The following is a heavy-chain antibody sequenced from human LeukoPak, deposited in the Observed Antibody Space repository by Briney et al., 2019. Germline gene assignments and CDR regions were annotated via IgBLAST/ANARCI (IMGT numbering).Heavy chain of an antibody. V-gene: IGHV1-69*13. D-gene: IGHD6-13*01. J-gene: IGHJ4*02. CDR2: IIPIFGTA. Sequence: SVPVSCMGSVGTFSSYAISWVGQAPGQGLEWMGGIIPIFGTANFAQMFQGRVTITADESTSTAYMELSSLRSEDTAVYYCARHRASGYSRSWYEYGGQGTLVTVSS. CDR1: VGTFSSYA. CDR3: ARHRASGYSRSWYEY.